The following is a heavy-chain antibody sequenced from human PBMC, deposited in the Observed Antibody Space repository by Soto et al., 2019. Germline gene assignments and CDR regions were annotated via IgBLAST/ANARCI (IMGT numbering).Heavy chain of an antibody. Sequence: KSSETLSLTCTVSIGSISGFYWSWIRQPPGKGLEWIGYIYNGVTTSYNPSLKSRVTISVDTSKNQFSLRLRSVTAADTGVYFCARDPLYYYDDSGLGVARPRFDSWGQGTLVTVSS. CDR3: ARDPLYYYDDSGLGVARPRFDS. J-gene: IGHJ4*02. CDR1: IGSISGFY. D-gene: IGHD3-22*01. V-gene: IGHV4-59*01. CDR2: IYNGVTT.